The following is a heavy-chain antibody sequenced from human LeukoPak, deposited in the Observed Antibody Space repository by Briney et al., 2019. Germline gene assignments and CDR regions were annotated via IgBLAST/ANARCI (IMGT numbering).Heavy chain of an antibody. CDR2: IIPIFGTA. Sequence: VASVKVSCKASGGTFSSYAISWVRQAPGQGLEWMGGIIPIFGTANYAQKFQGRVTITADESTSTAYMELSSLRSEDTAVYYCASFLRLRGGYWGQGTLVTVSS. D-gene: IGHD3-16*01. J-gene: IGHJ4*02. V-gene: IGHV1-69*13. CDR1: GGTFSSYA. CDR3: ASFLRLRGGY.